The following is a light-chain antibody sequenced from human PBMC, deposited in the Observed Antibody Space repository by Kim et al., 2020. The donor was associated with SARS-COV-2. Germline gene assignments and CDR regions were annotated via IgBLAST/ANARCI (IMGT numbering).Light chain of an antibody. Sequence: SSELTQDPAVSVALGQTVRITYQGDSLRSYYASWYQQKPGQAPVLVIYGKNNRPSGIPDRFSGSSSGNTASLTITGAQAEDEADYYCNSRDSSGNHQGVFGGGTQLTVL. V-gene: IGLV3-19*01. CDR1: SLRSYY. CDR2: GKN. CDR3: NSRDSSGNHQGV. J-gene: IGLJ3*02.